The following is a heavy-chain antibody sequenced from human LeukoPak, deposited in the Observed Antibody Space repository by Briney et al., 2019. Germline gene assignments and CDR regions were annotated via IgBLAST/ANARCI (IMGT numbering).Heavy chain of an antibody. D-gene: IGHD3-3*01. CDR3: AKDDEVLRFLEWLLYFGGMDV. V-gene: IGHV3-30*18. CDR2: ISYDGSNK. CDR1: GFTFSSYG. J-gene: IGHJ6*02. Sequence: PGGSLRLSCAASGFTFSSYGMHWVRQAPGKGLEWVAVISYDGSNKYYADSVKGRFTISRDKSKNTLYLQMNSLRAEDTAVYYCAKDDEVLRFLEWLLYFGGMDVWGQGTTVTVSS.